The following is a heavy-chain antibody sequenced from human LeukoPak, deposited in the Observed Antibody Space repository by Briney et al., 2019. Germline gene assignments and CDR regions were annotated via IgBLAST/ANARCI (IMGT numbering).Heavy chain of an antibody. D-gene: IGHD1-26*01. CDR2: IYSSGGA. V-gene: IGHV4-59*01. Sequence: SETLSLTCSVSGGSINDFYWSWIRQPPGKGLEWIGYIYSSGGANYNPSLESRVTMSDDAPNSEFSLKLSSVTAADTAVYYCATKQWVPYYFHYWGQGSLVTVSS. CDR1: GGSINDFY. J-gene: IGHJ4*02. CDR3: ATKQWVPYYFHY.